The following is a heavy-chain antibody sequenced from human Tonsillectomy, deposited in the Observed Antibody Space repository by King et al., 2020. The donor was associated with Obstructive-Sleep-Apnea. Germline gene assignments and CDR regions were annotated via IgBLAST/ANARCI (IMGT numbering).Heavy chain of an antibody. J-gene: IGHJ1*01. Sequence: AQLVQSGAEVRKPGASVKVSCKASGYTFTTYYMHWVRQAPGQGLEWMGMIDPSGGRTSYAQKFQGRLTMTRDTSTSTVYMELTSLRSEDAAVYYCARGYCTSTPCSGDFQHWVQGTLVTVSS. D-gene: IGHD2-2*01. CDR2: IDPSGGRT. V-gene: IGHV1-46*01. CDR3: ARGYCTSTPCSGDFQH. CDR1: GYTFTTYY.